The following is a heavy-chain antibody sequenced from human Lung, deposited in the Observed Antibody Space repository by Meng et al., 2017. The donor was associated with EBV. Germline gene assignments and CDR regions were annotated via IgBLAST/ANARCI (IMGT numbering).Heavy chain of an antibody. D-gene: IGHD2-21*01. CDR2: IHHSGRT. Sequence: VQLHESVPCLVNPSGTLSLTCAVSGGSIIIGTWWSRVRQSPGKGLEWIGEIHHSGRTNYNPSLKSRITMSLDKPKNQFSLKLSSVTAADTAVYYCARDSDSAYSLGYWGQGTLVTVSS. CDR3: ARDSDSAYSLGY. CDR1: GGSIIIGTW. V-gene: IGHV4-4*02. J-gene: IGHJ4*02.